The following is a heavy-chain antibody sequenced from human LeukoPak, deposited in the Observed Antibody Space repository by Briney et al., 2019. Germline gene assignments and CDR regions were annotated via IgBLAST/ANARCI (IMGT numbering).Heavy chain of an antibody. CDR1: GFTFNNYP. D-gene: IGHD3-16*01. Sequence: PGRSLRLSCAASGFTFNNYPMHWVRQAPGKGLEWVAVISYDGSNKYYADSVKGRFTISRNNSKNTLYLQMNSLRAEDTAVYYCARGGGNCLDYWGQGTLVAVSS. CDR2: ISYDGSNK. CDR3: ARGGGNCLDY. V-gene: IGHV3-30-3*01. J-gene: IGHJ4*02.